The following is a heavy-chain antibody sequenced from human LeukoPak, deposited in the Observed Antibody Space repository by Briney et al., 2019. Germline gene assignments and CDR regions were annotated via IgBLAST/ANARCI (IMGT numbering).Heavy chain of an antibody. Sequence: GASVKVSCKASGGTFSSYAISWVRQAPGQGLEWMGRIIPIFGTANYAQKFQGRVTITTDESTSTAYMELSSLRSEDTAVYYCARSPIHYSGSGSYEDYWGQGTLVTVSS. J-gene: IGHJ4*02. CDR2: IIPIFGTA. CDR1: GGTFSSYA. D-gene: IGHD3-10*01. V-gene: IGHV1-69*05. CDR3: ARSPIHYSGSGSYEDY.